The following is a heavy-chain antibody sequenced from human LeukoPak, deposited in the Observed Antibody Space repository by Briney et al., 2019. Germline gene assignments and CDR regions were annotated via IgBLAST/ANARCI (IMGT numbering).Heavy chain of an antibody. CDR2: ISGGGGST. V-gene: IGHV3-23*01. CDR1: GFTFSSYA. D-gene: IGHD3-10*01. J-gene: IGHJ4*02. Sequence: GGSLRLSCAASGFTFSSYAMSWVRQAPGKGLEWVSAISGGGGSTYYADSVKGRFTISRDNSKNTLYLQMNSLRAEDTAVYYCAKGHTMVRGVLLPLPEYYFDYWGQGTLVTVSS. CDR3: AKGHTMVRGVLLPLPEYYFDY.